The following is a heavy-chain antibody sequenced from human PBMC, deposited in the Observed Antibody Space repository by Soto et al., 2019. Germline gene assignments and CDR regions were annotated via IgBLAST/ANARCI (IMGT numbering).Heavy chain of an antibody. D-gene: IGHD6-13*01. V-gene: IGHV4-30-4*01. CDR1: GCSISSGDYY. CDR3: ARSHSSSWYLVDY. Sequence: SETLSLTCTVSGCSISSGDYYWSWIRQPPGKGLEWIGYIYYSGSTYYNPSLKSRVTISVDTSKNQFSLKLSSVTAADTAVYYCARSHSSSWYLVDYWGQGTLVTVSS. J-gene: IGHJ4*02. CDR2: IYYSGST.